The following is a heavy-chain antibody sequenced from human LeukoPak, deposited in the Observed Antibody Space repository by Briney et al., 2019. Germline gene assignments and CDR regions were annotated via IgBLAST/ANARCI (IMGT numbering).Heavy chain of an antibody. CDR3: ARGEGPYYYDSSGYYPQFRFDY. CDR1: GFTFSSYA. Sequence: PGGSLRLSCAASGFTFSSYAMHWVRQAPGKGLEWVAVISYDGSNKYYADSVKGRFTISRDNSKNTLYLQMNSLRAEDTAVYCCARGEGPYYYDSSGYYPQFRFDYWGQGTLVTVSS. D-gene: IGHD3-22*01. V-gene: IGHV3-30-3*01. J-gene: IGHJ4*02. CDR2: ISYDGSNK.